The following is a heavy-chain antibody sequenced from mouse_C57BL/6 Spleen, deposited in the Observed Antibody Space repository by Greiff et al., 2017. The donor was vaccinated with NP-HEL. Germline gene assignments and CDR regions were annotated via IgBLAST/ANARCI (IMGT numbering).Heavy chain of an antibody. CDR3: ARSYYGSSLYAMDY. CDR1: GFTFTDYY. CDR2: VYPYNGGT. J-gene: IGHJ4*01. D-gene: IGHD1-1*01. V-gene: IGHV1-36*01. Sequence: DVQLQESGPVLVKPGPSVKLSCKASGFTFTDYYMHWVKQRHGKSLEWIGLVYPYNGGTSYNQKFKGKATLTVDTSSSTAYMELNSLTSEDSEVYYCARSYYGSSLYAMDYWGQGTSVTVSS.